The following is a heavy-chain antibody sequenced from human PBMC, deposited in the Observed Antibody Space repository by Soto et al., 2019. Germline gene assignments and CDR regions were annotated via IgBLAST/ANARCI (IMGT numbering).Heavy chain of an antibody. J-gene: IGHJ4*02. CDR3: ARWMNYYDSSGYYPDYY. CDR1: GFTFSSYW. CDR2: INSDGSST. D-gene: IGHD3-22*01. Sequence: GGSLRLSCAASGFTFSSYWMHWVRQAPGKGLVWVSRINSDGSSTSYADSVKGRFTISRDNAKNTLYLQMNSLRAEDTAVYYCARWMNYYDSSGYYPDYYWGQGTLVTVSS. V-gene: IGHV3-74*01.